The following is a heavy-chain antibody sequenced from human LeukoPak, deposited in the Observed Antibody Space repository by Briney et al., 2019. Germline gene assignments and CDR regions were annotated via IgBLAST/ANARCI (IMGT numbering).Heavy chain of an antibody. V-gene: IGHV3-11*01. D-gene: IGHD1-26*01. CDR3: ARAGIVGAVFDF. J-gene: IGHJ4*01. Sequence: GGSLRLSCTASGFTFSDYYMSWIRQAPGKGLEWVSCISRGGNDSYYADSVKARFTISRDTAKNSLYLQMNSLRAEDTAVYYCARAGIVGAVFDFWGHGTLVTVSS. CDR1: GFTFSDYY. CDR2: ISRGGNDS.